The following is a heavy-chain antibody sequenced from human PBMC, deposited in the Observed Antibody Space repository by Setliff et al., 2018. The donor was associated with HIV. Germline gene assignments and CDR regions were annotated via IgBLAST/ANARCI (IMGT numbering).Heavy chain of an antibody. D-gene: IGHD3-3*01. CDR2: FNREYGGT. V-gene: IGHV1-24*01. CDR3: ATDQLLLGWSYSDY. J-gene: IGHJ4*02. CDR1: GYTLTELS. Sequence: ASVKVSCKVSGYTLTELSIHWVRQAPGKGLEWMGRFNREYGGTIYSPNFQDRVTMTEDASTDTAYMELSSLTSEDTAIYFCATDQLLLGWSYSDYWGQGTLVTVSS.